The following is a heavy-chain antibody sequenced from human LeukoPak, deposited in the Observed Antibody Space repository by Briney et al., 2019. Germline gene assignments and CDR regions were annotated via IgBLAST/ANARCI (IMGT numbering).Heavy chain of an antibody. CDR1: GFTFSDYY. J-gene: IGHJ4*02. D-gene: IGHD5-18*01. CDR3: ALLGYSYGAYYFDY. CDR2: ISSSGSTI. Sequence: PEGSLRLSCAASGFTFSDYYMSWIRQAPGKGLEWVSYISSSGSTIYYADSVKGRFTISRDNAKNSLYLQMNSLRAEDTAVYYCALLGYSYGAYYFDYWGQGTLVTVSS. V-gene: IGHV3-11*04.